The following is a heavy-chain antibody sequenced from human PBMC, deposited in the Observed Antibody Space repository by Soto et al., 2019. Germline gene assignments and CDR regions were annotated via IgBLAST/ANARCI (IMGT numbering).Heavy chain of an antibody. D-gene: IGHD6-13*01. V-gene: IGHV4-30-4*01. CDR1: GGSISSGDYY. CDR2: IYYSGST. CDR3: ARDFLYSPPGIAP. Sequence: SETLSLTCTVSGGSISSGDYYWSWIRQPPGKGLEWIGYIYYSGSTYYTPSLRSRVTISVDTSKNQFSLKLSSVTAADTAVYYGARDFLYSPPGIAPGGQGTLAT. J-gene: IGHJ5*02.